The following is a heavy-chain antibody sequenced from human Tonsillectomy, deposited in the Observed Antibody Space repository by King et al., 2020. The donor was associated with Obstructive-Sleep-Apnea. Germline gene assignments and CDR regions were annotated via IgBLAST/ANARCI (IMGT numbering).Heavy chain of an antibody. J-gene: IGHJ3*02. CDR2: IKSQTDGGTA. Sequence: VQLVESGGGLVKPGGTLRLSCAASGFTFNNAWMTWVRQAPGKGLEWVGQIKSQTDGGTADYAAPVKGRFTISRDASRTTLYLQMNSLKTEDTAVYFCTTSASGNCWSDAFDIWGPGTMVTVSS. CDR3: TTSASGNCWSDAFDI. CDR1: GFTFNNAW. D-gene: IGHD2-21*01. V-gene: IGHV3-15*01.